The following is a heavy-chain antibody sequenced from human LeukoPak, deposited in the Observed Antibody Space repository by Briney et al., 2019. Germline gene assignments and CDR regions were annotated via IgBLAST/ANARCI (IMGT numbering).Heavy chain of an antibody. CDR1: GGSISSGGYY. CDR2: IYYSGST. V-gene: IGHV4-31*03. CDR3: ARVTAYCGGDCPIFDY. D-gene: IGHD2-21*02. J-gene: IGHJ4*02. Sequence: SETLSLTCTVSGGSISSGGYYWSWIRQHPGKGLEWIGYIYYSGSTYYNPSLKSRVTISVDTSKDQFSLKLSSVTAADTAVYYCARVTAYCGGDCPIFDYWGQGTLVTVSS.